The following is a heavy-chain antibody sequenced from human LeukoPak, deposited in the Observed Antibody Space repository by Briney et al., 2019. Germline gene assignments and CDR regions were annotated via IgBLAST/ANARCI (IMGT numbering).Heavy chain of an antibody. CDR3: ARVSRIAVVDS. V-gene: IGHV3-7*01. D-gene: IGHD6-19*01. J-gene: IGHJ4*02. Sequence: GGSLRLSCAASGFTLSSHWMSWVRQAPGKGLEWVANIKQDGSEKYYVDSVKGRFTISRDNAKNSLYLQMNSLRADDTAVYYGARVSRIAVVDSWGQGTLVTVSS. CDR2: IKQDGSEK. CDR1: GFTLSSHW.